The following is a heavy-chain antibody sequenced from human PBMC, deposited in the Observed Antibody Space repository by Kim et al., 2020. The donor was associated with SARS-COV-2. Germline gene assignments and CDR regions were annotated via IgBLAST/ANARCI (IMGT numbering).Heavy chain of an antibody. J-gene: IGHJ4*02. Sequence: GGSLRLSCAASGFTFDDYAMHWVRQAPGKGLEWVSGISWNSGSIGYADSVKGRFTISRDNAKNSLYLQMNSLRAEDTALYYCAKDIVVRGAIWGSVCFDYWGQGTLVTVSS. CDR1: GFTFDDYA. CDR3: AKDIVVRGAIWGSVCFDY. D-gene: IGHD3-10*01. CDR2: ISWNSGSI. V-gene: IGHV3-9*01.